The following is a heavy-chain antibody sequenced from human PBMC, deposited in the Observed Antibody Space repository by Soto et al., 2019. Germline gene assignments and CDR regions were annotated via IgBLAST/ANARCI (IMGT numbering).Heavy chain of an antibody. CDR3: ARMRPDCGGDCYPWNAFDI. V-gene: IGHV2-70*04. D-gene: IGHD2-21*02. Sequence: SGPTLVNPTQTLTLTCTFSGFSLSTSGMRVSWIRQPPGKALEWLARIDWDDDKFYSISLKTRLTISKDTSKNQVVLTMTNMDPVDTATYYCARMRPDCGGDCYPWNAFDIWGQGTMVTVSS. CDR1: GFSLSTSGMR. CDR2: IDWDDDK. J-gene: IGHJ3*02.